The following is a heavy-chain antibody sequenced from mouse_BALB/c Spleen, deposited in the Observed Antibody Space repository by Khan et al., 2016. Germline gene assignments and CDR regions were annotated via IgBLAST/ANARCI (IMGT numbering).Heavy chain of an antibody. Sequence: QVQLQQPGAELVRPGASVKLSCKASGYIFTSYWLNWVKQRPGQGLEWIGNIYPSDSYTNYNQKFKDKAALTVDKSSSTAYMQLSSQTSEDSAVYYCTRSGGSFYDYGGQGTTLTVSS. D-gene: IGHD1-1*01. CDR3: TRSGGSFYDY. CDR2: IYPSDSYT. V-gene: IGHV1-69*02. CDR1: GYIFTSYW. J-gene: IGHJ2*01.